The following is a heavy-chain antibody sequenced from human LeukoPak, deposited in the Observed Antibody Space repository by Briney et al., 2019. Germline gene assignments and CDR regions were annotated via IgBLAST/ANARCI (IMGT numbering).Heavy chain of an antibody. D-gene: IGHD4-23*01. V-gene: IGHV3-48*03. CDR1: GFTFSAYE. CDR2: IGSSGSTV. J-gene: IGHJ3*02. CDR3: ARDTLEYSNSPDALDI. Sequence: GGSLRLSCAASGFTFSAYEMNWVRQAPGKGLEWVSYIGSSGSTVYYADSVKGRFAISRDNAKNSLYMQMESLRDEDTAIYYCARDTLEYSNSPDALDIWGQGTMVTVSS.